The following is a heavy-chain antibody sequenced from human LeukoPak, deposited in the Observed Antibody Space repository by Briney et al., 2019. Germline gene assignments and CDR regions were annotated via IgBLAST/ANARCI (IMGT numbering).Heavy chain of an antibody. Sequence: SETLSLTCTGSGGSISSSSYYWGWVRQPPGKRLEWIGSIYYSGSTYYNPSLKSRVTISVDTSKNQFSLKLSSVTAADTAVYYCARGSVLRHFNYWGQGTLVTVSS. J-gene: IGHJ4*02. CDR2: IYYSGST. CDR3: ARGSVLRHFNY. CDR1: GGSISSSSYY. V-gene: IGHV4-39*01. D-gene: IGHD3-3*01.